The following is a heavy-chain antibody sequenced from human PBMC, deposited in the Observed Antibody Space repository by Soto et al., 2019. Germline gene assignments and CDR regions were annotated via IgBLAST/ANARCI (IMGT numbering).Heavy chain of an antibody. CDR3: ARDGLLWFGEFVSPLDYYGMDV. Sequence: GASVKVSCKASGYTFTSYAMHWVRQAPGQRLEWMGWINAGNGNTKYSQKFQGRVTITRDTSAGTAYMELSSLRSEDTAVYYCARDGLLWFGEFVSPLDYYGMDVWGQGTTVTVSS. V-gene: IGHV1-3*01. CDR1: GYTFTSYA. D-gene: IGHD3-10*01. CDR2: INAGNGNT. J-gene: IGHJ6*02.